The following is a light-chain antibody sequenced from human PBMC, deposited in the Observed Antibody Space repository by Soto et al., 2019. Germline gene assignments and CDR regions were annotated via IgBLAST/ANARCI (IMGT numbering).Light chain of an antibody. V-gene: IGLV2-14*01. CDR3: SSSTSSSTLV. CDR1: SSDVGGSNY. J-gene: IGLJ2*01. Sequence: QSALTQPASVSGSPGQSITISCTGTSSDVGGSNYVSWYQQHPGKAPKLMIYEVSNRPSGVSNRFSGSKSGNTASLTSSGLQAEDEADYYCSSSTSSSTLVFGGGTKLTVL. CDR2: EVS.